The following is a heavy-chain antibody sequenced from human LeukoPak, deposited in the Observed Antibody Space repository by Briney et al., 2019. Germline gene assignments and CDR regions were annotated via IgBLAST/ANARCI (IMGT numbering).Heavy chain of an antibody. J-gene: IGHJ5*02. V-gene: IGHV4-59*01. D-gene: IGHD3-9*01. CDR1: GGSISSYY. CDR3: ARGERDYDILTGYSSSGWFDP. CDR2: IYYSGST. Sequence: SETLSLTCTVSGGSISSYYWSSIRQPPGKGLGWIGYIYYSGSTNYNPSLKSRVTISVDTSKTQFSLKLSSETAADTGVYYCARGERDYDILTGYSSSGWFDPWGQGTLVTVSS.